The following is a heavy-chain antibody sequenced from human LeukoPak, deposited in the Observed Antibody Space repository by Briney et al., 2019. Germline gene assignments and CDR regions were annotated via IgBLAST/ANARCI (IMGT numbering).Heavy chain of an antibody. D-gene: IGHD4/OR15-4a*01. CDR3: ARRDYAAWFDP. Sequence: SETLSFTCSVSGDSITSGEYYWAWLRQPPGKGVEWLGSVYYSGSIKYNPSLKGRVSISRDMSKNQFSLNLNSVNATDTAVYYCARRDYAAWFDPWGQGTLVTVSS. V-gene: IGHV4-39*07. CDR1: GDSITSGEYY. CDR2: VYYSGSI. J-gene: IGHJ5*02.